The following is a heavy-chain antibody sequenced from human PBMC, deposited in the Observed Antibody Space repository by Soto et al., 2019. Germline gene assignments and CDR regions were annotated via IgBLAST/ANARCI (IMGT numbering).Heavy chain of an antibody. CDR1: GGSISSGGYY. CDR3: ARESYCSGGSCYRGYYYYGMDV. J-gene: IGHJ6*02. D-gene: IGHD2-15*01. CDR2: IYYSGST. Sequence: SETLSLTCTVSGGSISSGGYYWSWIRQHPGKGLEWIGYIYYSGSTDYNPSLKSRVTISVDTSKNQFSLKLSSVTAADTAVYYCARESYCSGGSCYRGYYYYGMDVWGQGTTVTVSS. V-gene: IGHV4-31*03.